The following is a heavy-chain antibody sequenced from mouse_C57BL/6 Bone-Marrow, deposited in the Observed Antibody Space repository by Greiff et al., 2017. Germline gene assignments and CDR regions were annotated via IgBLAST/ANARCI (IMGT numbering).Heavy chain of an antibody. V-gene: IGHV1-20*01. CDR2: INPYNGDT. J-gene: IGHJ4*01. CDR1: GYSFTGYF. CDR3: GKGSYYYAMDY. Sequence: EVQLQQSGPELVKPGASVKISCKASGYSFTGYFMNWVKQSHGKSLEWIGRINPYNGDTFYNQKLKGKATLTLDKSSNTAHMELRSLTSKYSAVSYCGKGSYYYAMDYWGQGTSVTGSS.